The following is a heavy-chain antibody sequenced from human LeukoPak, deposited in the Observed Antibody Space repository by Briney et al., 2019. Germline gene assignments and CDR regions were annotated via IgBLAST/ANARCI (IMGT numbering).Heavy chain of an antibody. CDR2: MYLSGTT. V-gene: IGHV4-4*02. CDR1: GDSINSLDL. CDR3: AGLVGRYSSGLYYYYFDY. Sequence: SETLSLTCTVSGDSINSLDLWSWVRQPPGKGLEWIGEMYLSGTTHSNPSVKSRVTISIGKSKNQFFLNLSSVTAADTAVYYCAGLVGRYSSGLYYYYFDYWGQGTLVTVSS. J-gene: IGHJ4*02. D-gene: IGHD3-22*01.